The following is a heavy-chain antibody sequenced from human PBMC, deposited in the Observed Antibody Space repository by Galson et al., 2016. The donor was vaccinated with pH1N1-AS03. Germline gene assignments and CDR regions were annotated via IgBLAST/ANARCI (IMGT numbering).Heavy chain of an antibody. Sequence: TLSLTCAVSGYYISNGYYWGWIRQPPGKGLEWIGSIHYSGRTYYSPSLKSRVTMSVDTSKNQFSLNLGSVTAEDTAVYYSARLFGQTRAPARDVRGYWGQGTLVTVSS. V-gene: IGHV4-38-2*01. J-gene: IGHJ4*02. CDR1: GYYISNGYY. CDR3: ARLFGQTRAPARDVRGY. CDR2: IHYSGRT. D-gene: IGHD3-10*02.